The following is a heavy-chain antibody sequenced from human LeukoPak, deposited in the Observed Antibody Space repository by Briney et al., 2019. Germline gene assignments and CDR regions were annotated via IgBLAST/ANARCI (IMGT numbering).Heavy chain of an antibody. D-gene: IGHD2-2*01. CDR1: GYTFTGYY. V-gene: IGHV1-2*02. Sequence: GASVKVSCKAPGYTFTGYYMHWVRQAPGQGLEWMGWINPNSGGTNYAQKFQGRVTMTRDTSISTAYMELSRLRSDDTAVYYCARGNWGYCSSTSCYVWFDPWGQGTLVTVSS. J-gene: IGHJ5*02. CDR2: INPNSGGT. CDR3: ARGNWGYCSSTSCYVWFDP.